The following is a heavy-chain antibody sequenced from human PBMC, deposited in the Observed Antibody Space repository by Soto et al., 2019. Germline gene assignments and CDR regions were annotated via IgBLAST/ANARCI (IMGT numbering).Heavy chain of an antibody. CDR2: IYPGDSDT. Sequence: PGESLKISCKGSGYSFTSYWIGWVRQMPGKGLEWMGIIYPGDSDTRYSPSFQGQVTISADKSISTAYLQWSSLKASDTAMYYCAKSELGYCRGGSCYARGWFDPWGQGTLVTVSS. J-gene: IGHJ5*02. V-gene: IGHV5-51*01. CDR3: AKSELGYCRGGSCYARGWFDP. CDR1: GYSFTSYW. D-gene: IGHD2-15*01.